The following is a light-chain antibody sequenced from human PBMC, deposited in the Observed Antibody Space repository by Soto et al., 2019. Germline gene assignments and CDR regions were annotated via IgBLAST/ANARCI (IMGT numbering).Light chain of an antibody. J-gene: IGKJ5*01. CDR1: QGINNY. V-gene: IGKV1-27*01. Sequence: DIQMTQSPSSLSASVGDTVTITCRASQGINNYLAWYQQKPGKPPVLLIYTASTLKPGVPSRFSGSGSGTEFTLTISSLEPEDFGTYYCQQSYKMPSFGQGTRLEIK. CDR2: TAS. CDR3: QQSYKMPS.